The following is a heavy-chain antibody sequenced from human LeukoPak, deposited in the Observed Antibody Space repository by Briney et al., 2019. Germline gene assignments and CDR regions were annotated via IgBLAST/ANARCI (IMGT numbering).Heavy chain of an antibody. CDR2: VSATGST. CDR1: GGSNSDFY. J-gene: IGHJ4*02. CDR3: AQVIVGGHFDF. Sequence: SETLSLTCIVSGGSNSDFYWSWIRQPAGRGLEYIGRVSATGSTSFNPSLQSRVTMSVDTSKSQFSLKLSSVTAADTAVYYCAQVIVGGHFDFWGQGILVTVSS. D-gene: IGHD1-26*01. V-gene: IGHV4-4*07.